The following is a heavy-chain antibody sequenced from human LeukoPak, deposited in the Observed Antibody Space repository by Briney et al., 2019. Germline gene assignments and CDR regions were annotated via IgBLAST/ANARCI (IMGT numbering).Heavy chain of an antibody. CDR1: GFTFSSYG. J-gene: IGHJ4*02. CDR2: ISGSGGST. V-gene: IGHV3-23*01. CDR3: AKRRYDSSGHFDS. Sequence: GGSLRLSCAASGFTFSSYGMSWVRQAPGKGLEWVSAISGSGGSTYYADSVKGRFTISRDNSKNTLYLQMNSLRAEDTAVYYCAKRRYDSSGHFDSWGQGTLVTVSS. D-gene: IGHD3-22*01.